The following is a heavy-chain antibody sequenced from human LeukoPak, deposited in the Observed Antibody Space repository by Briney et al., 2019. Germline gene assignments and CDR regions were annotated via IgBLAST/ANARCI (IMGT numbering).Heavy chain of an antibody. CDR2: ISTYNGNT. CDR3: ARDAFGGVVANLDY. J-gene: IGHJ4*02. D-gene: IGHD3-16*02. Sequence: ASVKVSCKASGYTFTTYGISWVRQAPEQGHEWMGWISTYNGNTVYAQKLQGRVTMTTDTSTSTAYMELRSLRSDDTAIYYCARDAFGGVVANLDYWGQGTPVTVSS. V-gene: IGHV1-18*01. CDR1: GYTFTTYG.